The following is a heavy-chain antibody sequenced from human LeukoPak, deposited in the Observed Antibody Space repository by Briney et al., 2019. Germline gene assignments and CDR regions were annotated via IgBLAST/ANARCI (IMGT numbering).Heavy chain of an antibody. CDR3: ATQGRYSYGNHNWFNP. D-gene: IGHD5-18*01. Sequence: PSETLSLTCSVSGGSISSYYWSWIRQPPGKGLEWIGYIYYSGSTNYNPSLKSRVTISVDTSKNQFSLKLSSVTAADTAVYYCATQGRYSYGNHNWFNPWGQGTLVTVSS. CDR1: GGSISSYY. V-gene: IGHV4-59*08. J-gene: IGHJ5*02. CDR2: IYYSGST.